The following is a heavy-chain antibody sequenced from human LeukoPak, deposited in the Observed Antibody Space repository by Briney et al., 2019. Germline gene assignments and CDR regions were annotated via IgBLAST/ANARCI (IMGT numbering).Heavy chain of an antibody. CDR3: ARFALVRGVAPSTNWFDP. Sequence: PSQTLSLTCTVSGGSVSSGTYYWSWIRQPAGKELEWIGRVYSSGNTAYNPSLKSRVTISLDTSKNQFSLKLSSVAAADTAVYYCARFALVRGVAPSTNWFDPWGQGTLVTVSS. V-gene: IGHV4-61*02. J-gene: IGHJ5*02. CDR2: VYSSGNT. CDR1: GGSVSSGTYY. D-gene: IGHD3-10*01.